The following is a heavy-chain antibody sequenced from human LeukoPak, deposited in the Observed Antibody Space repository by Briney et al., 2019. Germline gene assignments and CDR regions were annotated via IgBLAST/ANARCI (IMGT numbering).Heavy chain of an antibody. Sequence: GGSLRLSCAASGFTFSSYWMHWVRHAPGKGLVWVSRIKTDGSDTYHADSVKGRFTISRDNAKNTLYLQMHSLRAEDTAVYYCARGSLSSNDYWGQGALVTVSS. V-gene: IGHV3-74*01. D-gene: IGHD3-10*01. J-gene: IGHJ4*02. CDR1: GFTFSSYW. CDR3: ARGSLSSNDY. CDR2: IKTDGSDT.